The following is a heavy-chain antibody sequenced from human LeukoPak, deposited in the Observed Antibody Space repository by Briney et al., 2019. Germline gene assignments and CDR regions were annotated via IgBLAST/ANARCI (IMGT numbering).Heavy chain of an antibody. J-gene: IGHJ4*02. CDR2: ISGSGGST. CDR3: ARGLAYCGGDCSDEFDY. V-gene: IGHV3-23*01. CDR1: GFTFSSYA. D-gene: IGHD2-21*02. Sequence: GGSLRLSCAASGFTFSSYAMSWVRQAPGKGLEWVSAISGSGGSTYYADSVKGRFTISRDNSKNTLYLQMNSLRAEDTAVYYCARGLAYCGGDCSDEFDYWGQGTLVTVSS.